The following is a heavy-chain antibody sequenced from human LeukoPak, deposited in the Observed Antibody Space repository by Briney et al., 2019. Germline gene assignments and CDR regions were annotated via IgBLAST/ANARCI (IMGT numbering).Heavy chain of an antibody. V-gene: IGHV1-18*01. CDR3: ARDGRQGWNYAIDY. D-gene: IGHD1-7*01. J-gene: IGHJ4*02. CDR1: GYTFTSYG. CDR2: ISAYNGNK. Sequence: GASVTVSRKTSGYTFTSYGISWVRQAPGQGLEGMGWISAYNGNKNYAQKVQGRVTMTTDTSTSTAYMELRSLRSDDAAVYYCARDGRQGWNYAIDYWGQGTLVTVSS.